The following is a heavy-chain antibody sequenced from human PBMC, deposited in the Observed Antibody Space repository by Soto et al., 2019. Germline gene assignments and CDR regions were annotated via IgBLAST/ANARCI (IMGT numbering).Heavy chain of an antibody. CDR1: GDSISNYY. CDR2: VYYTGST. CDR3: ARTVLGPDLLADSFVDYYYYLDV. V-gene: IGHV4-59*08. J-gene: IGHJ6*03. Sequence: SETLCLRCTFAGDSISNYYLILLRQPPGKGLEWLGYVYYTGSTSYNPSLKRRVTFSADSSRGQFSLRLTSVTAADTAVYYCARTVLGPDLLADSFVDYYYYLDVWGQGTTVTVSS. D-gene: IGHD3-9*01.